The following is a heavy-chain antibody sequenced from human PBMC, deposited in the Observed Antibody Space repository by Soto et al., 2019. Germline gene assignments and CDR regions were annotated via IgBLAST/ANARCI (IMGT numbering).Heavy chain of an antibody. CDR3: ARGVGRDITIFGVVIPTLFDY. J-gene: IGHJ4*02. V-gene: IGHV4-59*01. CDR1: GGSISSYY. CDR2: IYYSGST. D-gene: IGHD3-3*01. Sequence: SETLSLTCTVSGGSISSYYWSWIRQPPGKGLEWIGYIYYSGSTNYNPSLKSRVTISVDTSKNQFSLKLSSVTAADTAVYYFARGVGRDITIFGVVIPTLFDYWGQGTLVTVSS.